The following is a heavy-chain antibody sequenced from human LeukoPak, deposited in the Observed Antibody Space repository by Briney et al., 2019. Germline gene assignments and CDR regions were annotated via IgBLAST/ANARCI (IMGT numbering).Heavy chain of an antibody. Sequence: PGRSLRLSCAASGFTFSSYWMSWVRQAPGQGLEWVANIKQDGSEKYYVASVKGRFTISRDNAENSLYLQMSSLRAEDTAVYYCARGLREDYYFDYWGQGTLVTVSS. J-gene: IGHJ4*02. CDR3: ARGLREDYYFDY. V-gene: IGHV3-7*01. CDR2: IKQDGSEK. CDR1: GFTFSSYW.